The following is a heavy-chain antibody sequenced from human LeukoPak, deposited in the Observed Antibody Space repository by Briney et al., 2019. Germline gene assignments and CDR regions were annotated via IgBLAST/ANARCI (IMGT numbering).Heavy chain of an antibody. CDR3: VTELGIGGFDI. D-gene: IGHD7-27*01. CDR2: ISGDGGST. Sequence: TGGSLRLSCAASGFTFDDYAMHWVRQAPGKGLEWVSLISGDGGSTYYADSVKGRFTISRDNSKNTLYLQMSTLRAEDTAVYYCVTELGIGGFDIWGQGTMVTVSS. CDR1: GFTFDDYA. J-gene: IGHJ3*02. V-gene: IGHV3-43*02.